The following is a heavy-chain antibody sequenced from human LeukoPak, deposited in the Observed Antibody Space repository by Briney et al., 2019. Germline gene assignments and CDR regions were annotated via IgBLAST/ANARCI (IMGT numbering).Heavy chain of an antibody. V-gene: IGHV1-18*01. J-gene: IGHJ4*02. Sequence: ASVKVSRKASGYTLNNFGMSWVRQAPGQGLEWLGWINTYNGNTKLGEKFQGRVTMTTDTSTSTVYMELTSLRTDDTAVYFCARDTPQHLKRFDSWGQGTLITVSS. CDR2: INTYNGNT. D-gene: IGHD6-13*01. CDR1: GYTLNNFG. CDR3: ARDTPQHLKRFDS.